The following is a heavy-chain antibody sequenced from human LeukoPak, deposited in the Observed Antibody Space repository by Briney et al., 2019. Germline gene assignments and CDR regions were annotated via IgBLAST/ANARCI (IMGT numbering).Heavy chain of an antibody. CDR3: ARNPIPRYCSSTSCYWTDY. J-gene: IGHJ4*02. D-gene: IGHD2-2*01. CDR2: IIPILGIA. V-gene: IGHV1-69*04. CDR1: GGTFSSYA. Sequence: APVKVSCKASGGTFSSYAISWVRQAPGQGLEWMGRIIPILGIANYAQKFQGRVTITADKSTSTAYVELSSLRSEDTAVYYCARNPIPRYCSSTSCYWTDYWGQGTLVTVSS.